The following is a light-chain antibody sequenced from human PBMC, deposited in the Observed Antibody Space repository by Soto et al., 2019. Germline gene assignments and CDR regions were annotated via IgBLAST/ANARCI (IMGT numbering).Light chain of an antibody. V-gene: IGLV2-14*01. CDR2: EVS. Sequence: QSVLTQPASVSGSPGQSITISCTGTSSDVGGYNFVSWYQQHPGKAPKLMIFEVSHRPSGVSIRFSASKSGNTASLTISGLQAEDEADYYCSSYTSSSTLVFGTGTKVTAL. CDR1: SSDVGGYNF. J-gene: IGLJ1*01. CDR3: SSYTSSSTLV.